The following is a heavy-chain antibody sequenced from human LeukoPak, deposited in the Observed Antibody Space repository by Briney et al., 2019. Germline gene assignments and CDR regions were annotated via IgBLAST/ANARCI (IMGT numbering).Heavy chain of an antibody. CDR3: ARGTRSITMVRGVILDY. V-gene: IGHV4-34*01. CDR1: GGSFSGYY. CDR2: INQSGGT. Sequence: PSETLSLTCAVSGGSFSGYYWSWIRQPPGKGLEWIGEINQSGGTNYNPSLKSRVTISGDPPNNQFSLKVRSVTAADTAVYYCARGTRSITMVRGVILDYWGQGTLVTVSS. J-gene: IGHJ4*02. D-gene: IGHD3-10*01.